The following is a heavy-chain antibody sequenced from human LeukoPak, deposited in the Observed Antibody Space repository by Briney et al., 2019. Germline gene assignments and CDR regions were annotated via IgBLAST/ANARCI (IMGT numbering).Heavy chain of an antibody. D-gene: IGHD4-17*01. V-gene: IGHV4-34*01. Sequence: SETLSLTCAVYGGSFSGYYWSWIRQPPGKGLEWIGEINHSGSTNYNPSLKSRVTISVDTSKNQFSLKPRSVTAADPAVYYCARGPDYGELYFDYWGQGTLVTVSS. J-gene: IGHJ4*02. CDR1: GGSFSGYY. CDR3: ARGPDYGELYFDY. CDR2: INHSGST.